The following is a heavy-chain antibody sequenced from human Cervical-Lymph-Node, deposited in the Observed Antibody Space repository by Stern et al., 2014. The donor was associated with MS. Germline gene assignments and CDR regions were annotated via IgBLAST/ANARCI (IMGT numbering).Heavy chain of an antibody. CDR3: ARRGGIHYFDY. J-gene: IGHJ4*02. CDR2: ITSNSTYI. Sequence: EVQLVESGGGLVKPGGSLRLSWAASGFIFSDYSMNWVRQAPGKGLEWVSSITSNSTYIFYADSLKGRFSISRDNAKNTLFLQIHSLRVEDTAVYYCARRGGIHYFDYWGRGTLVTVSS. D-gene: IGHD3-16*01. CDR1: GFIFSDYS. V-gene: IGHV3-21*01.